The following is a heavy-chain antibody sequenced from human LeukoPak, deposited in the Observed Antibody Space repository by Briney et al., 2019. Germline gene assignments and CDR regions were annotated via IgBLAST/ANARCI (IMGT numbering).Heavy chain of an antibody. Sequence: SETLSLTCTVSGVSISSYYWSWIRQPAGKGLEGIGRIYTSGSTNYNPSLKSRVTMSVDTSKNQFSLKLSSVTAADTAVYYCARDNYLTYYYDSSGPPDAFDIWGQGTMVTVSS. D-gene: IGHD3-22*01. CDR2: IYTSGST. J-gene: IGHJ3*02. V-gene: IGHV4-4*07. CDR3: ARDNYLTYYYDSSGPPDAFDI. CDR1: GVSISSYY.